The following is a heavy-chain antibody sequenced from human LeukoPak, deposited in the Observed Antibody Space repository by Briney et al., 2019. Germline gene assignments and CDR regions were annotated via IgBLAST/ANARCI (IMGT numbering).Heavy chain of an antibody. Sequence: ASVNVSCKASGYTFTTFDINWVRQATGQGLEWMGWVSPNSGITGYAQKFQDRVTITGDTSISTAYMELSSLRSEDTAVYYCARGSPGGGDVETWGQGTLVTVSS. CDR1: GYTFTTFD. V-gene: IGHV1-8*03. CDR3: ARGSPGGGDVET. D-gene: IGHD2-21*02. J-gene: IGHJ4*02. CDR2: VSPNSGIT.